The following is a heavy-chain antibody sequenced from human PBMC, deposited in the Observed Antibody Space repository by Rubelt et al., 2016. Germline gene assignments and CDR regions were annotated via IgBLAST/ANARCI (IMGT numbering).Heavy chain of an antibody. CDR3: DSWHYGNSVY. V-gene: IGHV3-72*01. J-gene: IGHJ4*02. CDR2: TRNKANSYTT. D-gene: IGHD4-23*01. CDR1: GFTFSRYA. Sequence: VQLEESGGGVVQPGRSLRVSCAASGFTFSRYAMNWVRQAPGKGLEWVGRTRNKANSYTTEYAASVKGRFTISRDDSKNSRYLQMNSLKTEDTAVYYCDSWHYGNSVYWGQGTLVTVSS.